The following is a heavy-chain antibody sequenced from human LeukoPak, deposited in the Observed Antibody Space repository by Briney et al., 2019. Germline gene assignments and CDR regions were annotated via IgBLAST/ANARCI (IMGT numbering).Heavy chain of an antibody. CDR3: VRNGYYSVDY. J-gene: IGHJ4*02. D-gene: IGHD3-3*01. Sequence: PSGTLSLTCAVSGGSIRSNWWSWVRQSPGKGLEWIGEIFHSGNTNYNPSLMSRVTLSIDPSKSQFSLKLSSVTAADTALYYCVRNGYYSVDYWGQGTLVTVSS. CDR1: GGSIRSNW. CDR2: IFHSGNT. V-gene: IGHV4-4*02.